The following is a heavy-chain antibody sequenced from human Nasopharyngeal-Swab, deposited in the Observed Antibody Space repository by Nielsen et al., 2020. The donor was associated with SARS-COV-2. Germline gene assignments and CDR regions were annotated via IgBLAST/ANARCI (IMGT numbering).Heavy chain of an antibody. V-gene: IGHV3-21*01. J-gene: IGHJ4*02. Sequence: GESLKISCAASGFTFSSYSMNWVRQAPGKGLEWVSSISGSSSYIYYADSVKGRFTISRDNAKNSLYLQMNSLRAEDTALYYCARDPTYSSSWTYYFDYWGQGTLVTVSS. D-gene: IGHD6-13*01. CDR1: GFTFSSYS. CDR2: ISGSSSYI. CDR3: ARDPTYSSSWTYYFDY.